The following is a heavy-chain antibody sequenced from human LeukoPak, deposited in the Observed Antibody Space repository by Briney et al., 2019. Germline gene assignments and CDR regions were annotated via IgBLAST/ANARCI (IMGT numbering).Heavy chain of an antibody. CDR3: ARDDSSGWYGAFDI. CDR1: GGSISSYY. Sequence: LETLSLTCIVSGGSISSYYWSWIRQPPGKGLEWIGYIYYSGSTNYNPSLKSRVTISVDTSKNQFSLKLSSVTAADTAVYYCARDDSSGWYGAFDIWGQGTMVTVSS. V-gene: IGHV4-59*12. D-gene: IGHD6-19*01. J-gene: IGHJ3*02. CDR2: IYYSGST.